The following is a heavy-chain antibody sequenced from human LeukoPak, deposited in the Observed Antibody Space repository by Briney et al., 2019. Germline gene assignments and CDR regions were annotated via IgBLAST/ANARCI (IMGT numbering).Heavy chain of an antibody. CDR3: ARETAMGVGGYFDY. CDR2: ISSSGSTI. CDR1: GFTFSSYE. Sequence: GGSLRLSCGASGFTFSSYEMNWVRQAPGKGLEWVSYISSSGSTIYYADSVKGRFTISRDNAKNSLYLQMNSLRAEDTAVYYCARETAMGVGGYFDYWGQGTLVTVSS. D-gene: IGHD5-18*01. V-gene: IGHV3-48*03. J-gene: IGHJ4*02.